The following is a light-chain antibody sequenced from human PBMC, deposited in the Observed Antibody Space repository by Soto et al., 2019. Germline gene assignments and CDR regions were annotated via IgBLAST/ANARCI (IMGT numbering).Light chain of an antibody. CDR1: ESISTR. CDR2: GAS. CDR3: QQYNNWPPIT. J-gene: IGKJ5*01. Sequence: DIQITQSPSTLSAYVGDRVTITCRASESISTRLAWYQQKPGKSPKLLIYGASNLERGVPSRFSGSGSGTEFTLTISSLQSEDFAVYYCQQYNNWPPITFGQGTRLEIK. V-gene: IGKV1-5*01.